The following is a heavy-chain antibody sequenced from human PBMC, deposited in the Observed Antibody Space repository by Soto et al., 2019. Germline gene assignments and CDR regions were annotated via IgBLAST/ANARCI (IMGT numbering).Heavy chain of an antibody. CDR2: IYYTGST. J-gene: IGHJ6*02. V-gene: IGHV4-31*03. CDR1: VGFISSGGYY. D-gene: IGHD1-26*01. Sequence: SETLSLTCNVSVGFISSGGYYWSWIRQHPGKGLEWIGHIYYTGSTYYNPSLKSRLIISVDTSKNQFSLKVTSVSAADTAVYYCARVPATAQGYGMDVWGQGTTVTVSS. CDR3: ARVPATAQGYGMDV.